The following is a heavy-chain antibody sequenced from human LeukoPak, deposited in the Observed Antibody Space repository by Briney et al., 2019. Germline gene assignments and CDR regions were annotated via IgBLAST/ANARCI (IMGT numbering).Heavy chain of an antibody. Sequence: PSETLSLTCTVSGGSISSYYRSWIRQPPGEGLEWDGYIYYSGSTNYNPSLKSRVTISVDTSTTQFSLKLSSVTAADTAAYYCARERSAGELYAFEIWGQGTMVTVSS. J-gene: IGHJ3*02. CDR2: IYYSGST. CDR1: GGSISSYY. V-gene: IGHV4-59*01. CDR3: ARERSAGELYAFEI. D-gene: IGHD3-10*01.